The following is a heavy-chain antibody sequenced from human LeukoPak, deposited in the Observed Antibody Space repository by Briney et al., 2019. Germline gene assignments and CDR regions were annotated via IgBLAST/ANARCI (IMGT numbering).Heavy chain of an antibody. CDR2: IIEDGALR. CDR3: AKRGYCSGGSCYGGAFDI. J-gene: IGHJ3*02. V-gene: IGHV3-7*01. Sequence: GGSLRLSCAASGFTFSGYWMTWVRQAPGKGLEWVANIIEDGALRYYVDSVKGRFTISRDNTKKSLYLQMNSLRAEDTAVYYCAKRGYCSGGSCYGGAFDIWGQGTMVTVSS. CDR1: GFTFSGYW. D-gene: IGHD2-15*01.